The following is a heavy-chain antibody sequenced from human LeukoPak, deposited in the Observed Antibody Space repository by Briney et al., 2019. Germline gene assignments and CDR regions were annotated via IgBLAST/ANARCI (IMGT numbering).Heavy chain of an antibody. V-gene: IGHV1-2*02. J-gene: IGHJ4*02. D-gene: IGHD1-26*01. CDR3: VTLGATSFDY. Sequence: GASVKVSCKTSGYTFSDYYIHWVRQAPGQGLEWMGWIVPHSGGTKYAQKFQGRVTMTRDTSISTAYMVLSRLRYDDTAVYYCVTLGATSFDYWGQGALVTVSS. CDR1: GYTFSDYY. CDR2: IVPHSGGT.